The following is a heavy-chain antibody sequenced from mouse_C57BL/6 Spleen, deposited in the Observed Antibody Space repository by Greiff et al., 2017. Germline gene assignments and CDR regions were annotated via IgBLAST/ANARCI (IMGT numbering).Heavy chain of an antibody. CDR1: GYSFTGYY. D-gene: IGHD2-2*01. V-gene: IGHV1-42*01. CDR3: AQWLRAMDY. J-gene: IGHJ4*01. CDR2: INPSTGGT. Sequence: VQLKQSGPELVKPGASVKISCKASGYSFTGYYMNWVKQSPEKSLEWIGEINPSTGGTTYNQKFKAKATLTVDKSSSTAYMQLKSLTSDDSAVYYCAQWLRAMDYWGQGTSVTVSS.